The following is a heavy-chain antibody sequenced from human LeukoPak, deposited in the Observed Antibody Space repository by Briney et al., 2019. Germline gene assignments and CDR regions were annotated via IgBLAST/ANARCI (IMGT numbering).Heavy chain of an antibody. CDR3: ARDGTAIFGVATLRVGGDWFDP. CDR2: ISSSGSTI. CDR1: RFTFSDYY. Sequence: GGSLRLSCAASRFTFSDYYMSWIRQAPGKGLEWVSYISSSGSTIYYADSVKGRFTISRDNAKNSLYLQMNSLRAEDTAVYYCARDGTAIFGVATLRVGGDWFDPWGQGTLVTVSS. V-gene: IGHV3-11*04. J-gene: IGHJ5*02. D-gene: IGHD3-3*01.